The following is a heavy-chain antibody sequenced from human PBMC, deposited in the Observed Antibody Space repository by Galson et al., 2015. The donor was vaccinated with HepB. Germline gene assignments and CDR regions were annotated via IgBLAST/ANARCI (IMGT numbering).Heavy chain of an antibody. D-gene: IGHD5-24*01. CDR3: ARASPTIDY. J-gene: IGHJ4*02. Sequence: YMKGRFTISRDNAKNSLYLQMNSLRAEDTAVYYCARASPTIDYWGQGTLVTVPS. V-gene: IGHV3-11*06.